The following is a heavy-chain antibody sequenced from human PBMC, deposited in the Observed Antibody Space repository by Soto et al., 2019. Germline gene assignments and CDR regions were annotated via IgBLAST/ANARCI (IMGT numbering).Heavy chain of an antibody. Sequence: SVKVSCKASGGTFSSYAISWVRQAPGQGLEWMGGIVPIFGTANYAQKFQGRVTITADESTSTAYMELSSLRSEDTAVYYCARSSNYYYDSSGPIDAFDIWGQGTMVTVSS. J-gene: IGHJ3*02. CDR1: GGTFSSYA. CDR3: ARSSNYYYDSSGPIDAFDI. V-gene: IGHV1-69*13. CDR2: IVPIFGTA. D-gene: IGHD3-22*01.